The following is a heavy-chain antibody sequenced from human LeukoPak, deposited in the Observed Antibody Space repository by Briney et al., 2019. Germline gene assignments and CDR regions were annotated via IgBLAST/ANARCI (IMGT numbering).Heavy chain of an antibody. D-gene: IGHD1-26*01. J-gene: IGHJ4*02. Sequence: PSETLSLTCTVSGYSISTGYYWDWIRQPPGKGLEWIGTFYHGGSTYYNPSLKSRVTISVDTSKNQFSLNLTSVTAADTAVYYCARQRRIVGATDYWGQGTLVTVSS. CDR2: FYHGGST. CDR3: ARQRRIVGATDY. V-gene: IGHV4-38-2*02. CDR1: GYSISTGYY.